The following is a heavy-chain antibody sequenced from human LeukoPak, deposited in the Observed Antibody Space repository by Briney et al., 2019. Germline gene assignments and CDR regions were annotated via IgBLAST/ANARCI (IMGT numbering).Heavy chain of an antibody. Sequence: GGSLRLSCAASGFTFSNYWMSWVRQAPGKGLEWVANIKQDGSEKYYGDSVKGRFTISRDNAKTSLYLQMNSLRAEDTAVYFCARSQDAAFDIWGQGAMVTVSS. CDR2: IKQDGSEK. V-gene: IGHV3-7*01. J-gene: IGHJ3*02. CDR3: ARSQDAAFDI. CDR1: GFTFSNYW.